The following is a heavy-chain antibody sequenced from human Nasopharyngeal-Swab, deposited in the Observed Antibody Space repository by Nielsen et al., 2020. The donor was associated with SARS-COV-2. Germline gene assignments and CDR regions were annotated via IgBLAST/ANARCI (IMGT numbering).Heavy chain of an antibody. CDR1: GGSFSGYY. J-gene: IGHJ3*02. Sequence: SETLSLTCAAYGGSFSGYYWSWIRQPPGKGLEWIGEINHSGSTNYNPSLKSRVTISADTSKNQFSLKLSSVTAADTAVYYWARDGGQWAFDIWGQGTMVTVSS. V-gene: IGHV4-34*01. CDR3: ARDGGQWAFDI. D-gene: IGHD6-19*01. CDR2: INHSGST.